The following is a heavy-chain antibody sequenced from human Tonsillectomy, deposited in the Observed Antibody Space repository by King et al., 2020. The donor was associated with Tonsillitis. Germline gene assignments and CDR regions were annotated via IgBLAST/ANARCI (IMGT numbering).Heavy chain of an antibody. V-gene: IGHV3-33*01. J-gene: IGHJ6*02. CDR3: ARDSKRYSSYYGMDV. Sequence: VQLVESGGGVVQPGTSLRLSCAASGFTFTNYGMHWVRQAPGKGLEWVALIWYDGSSKYYADSVKGRFTISRDNSKYTLYLQMNSLGAEDTAVYYCARDSKRYSSYYGMDVWGQGTTVTVSS. CDR2: IWYDGSSK. D-gene: IGHD2-15*01. CDR1: GFTFTNYG.